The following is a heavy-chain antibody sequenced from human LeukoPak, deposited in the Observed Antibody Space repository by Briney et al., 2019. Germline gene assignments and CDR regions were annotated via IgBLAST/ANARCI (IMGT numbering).Heavy chain of an antibody. Sequence: SETLSLTCTVSGGSIIGYYWNWVRHRPGRGLEWIGYVHYSGSTKYNSSLNNRVIISIDTSKNQFSLRLTSVTPADTAVYSCARDLAGEGGNYFDYWGQGIVVTAPS. CDR1: GGSIIGYY. D-gene: IGHD3-16*01. J-gene: IGHJ4*02. V-gene: IGHV4-59*12. CDR3: ARDLAGEGGNYFDY. CDR2: VHYSGST.